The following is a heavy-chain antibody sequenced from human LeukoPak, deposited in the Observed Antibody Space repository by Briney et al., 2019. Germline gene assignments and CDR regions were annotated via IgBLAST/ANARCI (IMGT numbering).Heavy chain of an antibody. CDR2: IYYSGGT. Sequence: PSETLSHPCTVSGGSVTSYYCNWLRQPPGRGLEWIGYIYYSGGTNYNPSLESRVTISLDTAKNQFSLKLRSVTAEDTAAYYCATTGATSPSSASWFNIEYWGQGTLVPVSS. J-gene: IGHJ4*02. CDR3: ATTGATSPSSASWFNIEY. CDR1: GGSVTSYY. D-gene: IGHD6-13*01. V-gene: IGHV4-59*08.